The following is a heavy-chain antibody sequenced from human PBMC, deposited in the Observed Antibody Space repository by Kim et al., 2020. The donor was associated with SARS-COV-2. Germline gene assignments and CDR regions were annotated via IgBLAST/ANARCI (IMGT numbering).Heavy chain of an antibody. D-gene: IGHD7-27*01. CDR2: IYYGGNT. Sequence: SETLSLTCTVSGDSITSGGYYWNWIRQQPGKGLEWIGSIYYGGNTHYIPSLKSRLTISVDTSKNHFSLNLNSATAADTAVYYCARDDSLGGFDCWGQGILVT. J-gene: IGHJ4*02. CDR3: ARDDSLGGFDC. V-gene: IGHV4-31*03. CDR1: GDSITSGGYY.